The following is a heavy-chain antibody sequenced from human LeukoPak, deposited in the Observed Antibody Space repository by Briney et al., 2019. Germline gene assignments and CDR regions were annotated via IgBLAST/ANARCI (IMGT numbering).Heavy chain of an antibody. J-gene: IGHJ4*02. Sequence: SETLSLTCAVSGGSISSSNWWSWVRQPPGKGLEWIGEIYHSGSTNYNPSLKSRVTISVDKSKNQFSLKLSSVTAADTAVYYCARGGSYYEYYFDYWGQGTLVTVSS. V-gene: IGHV4-4*02. D-gene: IGHD1-26*01. CDR3: ARGGSYYEYYFDY. CDR2: IYHSGST. CDR1: GGSISSSNW.